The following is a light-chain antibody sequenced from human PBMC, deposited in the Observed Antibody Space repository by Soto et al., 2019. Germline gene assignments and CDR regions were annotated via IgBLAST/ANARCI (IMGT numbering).Light chain of an antibody. V-gene: IGLV2-23*01. CDR1: SSDVGSYNL. CDR2: EGS. J-gene: IGLJ2*01. Sequence: QSVLTQPASVSGSPGQSITISCTGTSSDVGSYNLVSWYQQHPGKAPKLMIYEGSKRPSGVSNRFCGSKSGNTASLTISGLQAEDEADYYCCSYAGSRVFGGGTKLTVL. CDR3: CSYAGSRV.